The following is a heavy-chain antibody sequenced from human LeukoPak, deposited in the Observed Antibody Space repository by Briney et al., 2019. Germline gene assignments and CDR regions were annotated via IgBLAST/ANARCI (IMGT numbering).Heavy chain of an antibody. V-gene: IGHV1-18*01. Sequence: ASVKVSCKASGYTFTSYGISWVRQAPGQGLEWMGWISAYNGNTNYAQKLQGRVTMTTDTSTSIAYMELRSLRSDDTAVYYCAREGGTYYYGSGSYYKPDYWGQGTLVTVSS. J-gene: IGHJ4*02. CDR3: AREGGTYYYGSGSYYKPDY. CDR2: ISAYNGNT. CDR1: GYTFTSYG. D-gene: IGHD3-10*01.